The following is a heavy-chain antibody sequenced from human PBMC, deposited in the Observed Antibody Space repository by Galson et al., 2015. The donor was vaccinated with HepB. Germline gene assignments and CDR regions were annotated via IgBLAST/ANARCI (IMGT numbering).Heavy chain of an antibody. CDR1: GFIFSSYA. CDR3: AREGEYFFDY. V-gene: IGHV3-30*04. CDR2: ISYDGTNK. J-gene: IGHJ4*02. Sequence: SLRLSCAASGFIFSSYALHWVRQAPSKGLEWVAYISYDGTNKHYADSVKGRFTISRDKSKNTLYLHMNSQREEDTAVYYCAREGEYFFDYWGQGTLVTVSS.